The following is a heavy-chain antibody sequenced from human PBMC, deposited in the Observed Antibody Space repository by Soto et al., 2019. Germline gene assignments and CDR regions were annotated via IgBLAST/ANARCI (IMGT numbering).Heavy chain of an antibody. Sequence: PGGSLRLSCAASGFTFSAYDMHWVRQATGKGLEWVSAIGTQHDTYYPESVKGRFTISRENAKNSLYLQMNSLRAGDTAVYYCARQASYWHGGGGWIDPWGQGTLVTVSS. D-gene: IGHD2-8*02. CDR3: ARQASYWHGGGGWIDP. V-gene: IGHV3-13*01. CDR2: IGTQHDT. CDR1: GFTFSAYD. J-gene: IGHJ5*02.